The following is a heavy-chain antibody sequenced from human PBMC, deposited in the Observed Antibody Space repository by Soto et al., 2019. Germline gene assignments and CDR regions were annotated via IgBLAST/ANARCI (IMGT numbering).Heavy chain of an antibody. D-gene: IGHD3-3*01. J-gene: IGHJ6*03. CDR2: INPSGGST. CDR3: ARDLVDFWSGSIQGYYYYYYMDV. Sequence: ASVKLSCKESGYTFTSYYMHWVRQAPEQGLEWMGIINPSGGSTSYAQKFQGRVTMTRDTSTSTVYMELSSLRSEDTAVYYCARDLVDFWSGSIQGYYYYYYMDVWGKGTTVTVSS. CDR1: GYTFTSYY. V-gene: IGHV1-46*03.